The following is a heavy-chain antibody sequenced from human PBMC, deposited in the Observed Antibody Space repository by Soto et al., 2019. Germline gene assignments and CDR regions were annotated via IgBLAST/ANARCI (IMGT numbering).Heavy chain of an antibody. D-gene: IGHD5-18*01. J-gene: IGHJ4*02. Sequence: QLQLQESGPGLVKPSETLSLTCTVSGGSIVSSSFYWGWIRQPPGKGLEWIGSIYYSGTTYYDPSLTSRVTISVVTSSSQFSLKMSSVTVADTAVYYCARLRGYSYGYSSLWGQGTLVTVSS. V-gene: IGHV4-39*01. CDR3: ARLRGYSYGYSSL. CDR1: GGSIVSSSFY. CDR2: IYYSGTT.